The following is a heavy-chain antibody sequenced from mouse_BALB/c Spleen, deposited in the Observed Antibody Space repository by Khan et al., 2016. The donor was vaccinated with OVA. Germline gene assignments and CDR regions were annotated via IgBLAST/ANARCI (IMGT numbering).Heavy chain of an antibody. CDR2: ISSGGST. V-gene: IGHV5-6-5*01. CDR3: AREAYGYDEYYFDY. Sequence: EVELVESGGDLVKPGGSLKLSCAASGFTFSSYVMSWVRQTPEKRLEWVASISSGGSTYYPDSVKGRFTISRDNARNILYLQMSSLRSEDTAMYYCAREAYGYDEYYFDYWGQGTTHTVSS. J-gene: IGHJ2*01. CDR1: GFTFSSYV. D-gene: IGHD2-14*01.